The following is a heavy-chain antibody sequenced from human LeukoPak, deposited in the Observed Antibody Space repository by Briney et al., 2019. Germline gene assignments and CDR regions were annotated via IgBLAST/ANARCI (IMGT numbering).Heavy chain of an antibody. V-gene: IGHV1-18*01. CDR1: GYTFTTYG. Sequence: ASVKVSCTASGYTFTTYGISWVRQAPGQGPEWMGWISGKNGDTNYAQKLQGRVTMTTDTSTSTAYMELRSLRSDDTAVYYCASTYDFWSGYFEYWGQGTLVTVSS. J-gene: IGHJ4*02. D-gene: IGHD3-3*01. CDR2: ISGKNGDT. CDR3: ASTYDFWSGYFEY.